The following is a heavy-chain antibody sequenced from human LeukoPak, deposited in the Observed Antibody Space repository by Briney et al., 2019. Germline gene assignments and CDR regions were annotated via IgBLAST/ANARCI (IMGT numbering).Heavy chain of an antibody. D-gene: IGHD5-12*01. J-gene: IGHJ4*02. CDR3: ARGPGYGLDY. V-gene: IGHV1-2*02. CDR2: INPNSGGT. CDR1: GYTFTGYY. Sequence: ASVKVSCKASGYTFTGYYMHWVRQAPGQGLEWMGWINPNSGGTNYAQEFQGRVTMTRDTSISTAYMELSGLRSDGTAVYYCARGPGYGLDYWGQGTLVTVSS.